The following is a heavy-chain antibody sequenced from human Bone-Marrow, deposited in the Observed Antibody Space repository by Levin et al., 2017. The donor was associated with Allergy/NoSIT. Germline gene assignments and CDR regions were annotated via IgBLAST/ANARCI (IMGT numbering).Heavy chain of an antibody. CDR2: ITSNGEST. CDR3: VKGMATILDYFDY. J-gene: IGHJ4*02. Sequence: GGSLRLSCSASGFTFSSSAMYWVRQAPGKGLEYVSVITSNGESTYYADSVKGRFIISRDNSKNTVYLQMSSLRAEDTAVYYCVKGMATILDYFDYWGQGTLVTVSS. D-gene: IGHD5-12*01. CDR1: GFTFSSSA. V-gene: IGHV3-64D*06.